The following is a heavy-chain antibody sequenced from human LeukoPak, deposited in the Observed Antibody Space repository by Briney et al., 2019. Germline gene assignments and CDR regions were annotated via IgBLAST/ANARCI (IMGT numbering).Heavy chain of an antibody. CDR3: ARYYGSGSYDWFDP. D-gene: IGHD3-10*01. Sequence: ASVKVSCKASGYTFTSYGISWVRQAPGQGLEWMGWISAYNGNTNYAQKLQGRVTMTTDTSTSTAYMELRSLRSEDTAVYYCARYYGSGSYDWFDPWGQGTLVTVSS. CDR2: ISAYNGNT. J-gene: IGHJ5*02. V-gene: IGHV1-18*01. CDR1: GYTFTSYG.